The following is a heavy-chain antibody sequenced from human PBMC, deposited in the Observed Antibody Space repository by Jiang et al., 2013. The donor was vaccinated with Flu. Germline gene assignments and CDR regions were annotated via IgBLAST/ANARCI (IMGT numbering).Heavy chain of an antibody. J-gene: IGHJ2*01. V-gene: IGHV1-2*04. CDR3: ARVAGDWHSPNWYFDL. CDR1: GYTFTDYY. D-gene: IGHD3/OR15-3a*01. Sequence: GAEVKKPGASVKVSCKASGYTFTDYYVHWVRRAPGQGLEWMGWINPNSGDTEYAQKFQGWVSMARDTSISTAYMELNRLKSDDTAVYYCARVAGDWHSPNWYFDLWGRGTLVTVSS. CDR2: INPNSGDT.